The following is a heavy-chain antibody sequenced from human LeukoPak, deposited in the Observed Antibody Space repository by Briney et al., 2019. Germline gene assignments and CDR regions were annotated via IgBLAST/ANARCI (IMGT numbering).Heavy chain of an antibody. CDR1: GNTVTGYY. Sequence: ASVKVSCKASGNTVTGYYMHWVRQAPGQGLEWMGWINPNSGGTNYAQKFQGRVTMTRDTSISTAYMELSRLRSDDTAVYYCAREEKFDFWSGSNFNWFDPWGQGTLVTVSS. V-gene: IGHV1-2*02. J-gene: IGHJ5*02. CDR2: INPNSGGT. CDR3: AREEKFDFWSGSNFNWFDP. D-gene: IGHD3-3*01.